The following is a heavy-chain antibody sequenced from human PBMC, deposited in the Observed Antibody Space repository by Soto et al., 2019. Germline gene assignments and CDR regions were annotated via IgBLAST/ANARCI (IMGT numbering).Heavy chain of an antibody. D-gene: IGHD6-13*01. J-gene: IGHJ3*02. CDR2: IIPIFGTA. Sequence: SVKVSCKASGGTFSSYATSWVRQAPGQGLEWMGGIIPIFGTANYAQKFQGRVTITADESTSTAYMELSSLRSEDTAVYYCARVPLGGAAAAGTGAFDIWGQGTMVTVSS. CDR3: ARVPLGGAAAAGTGAFDI. CDR1: GGTFSSYA. V-gene: IGHV1-69*13.